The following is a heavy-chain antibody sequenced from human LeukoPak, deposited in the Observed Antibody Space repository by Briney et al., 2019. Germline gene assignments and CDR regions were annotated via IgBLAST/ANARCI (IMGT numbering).Heavy chain of an antibody. CDR1: GFTFSSYG. CDR3: ARVRIVGTTSPYFYFMDV. V-gene: IGHV3-33*01. Sequence: GGSLRLSCAASGFTFSSYGMHWVRQAPGKGLEWVAVIWYDGSEKYYVDSVKGRFTISRDNAKNSLYLQMSSLRAEDTAVYYCARVRIVGTTSPYFYFMDVWGKGTTVIVSS. CDR2: IWYDGSEK. J-gene: IGHJ6*03. D-gene: IGHD1-26*01.